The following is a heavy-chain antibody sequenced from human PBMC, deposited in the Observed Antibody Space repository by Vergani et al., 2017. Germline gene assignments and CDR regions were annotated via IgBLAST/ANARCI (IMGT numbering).Heavy chain of an antibody. CDR1: GFTFSNAW. J-gene: IGHJ3*02. Sequence: EVQLVESGGGLVKPGGSLRLSCAASGFTFSNAWMSWVRQAPGKGLEWVGRIKSKTDGGTTDYAAPVKGRFTISRDDSKNTLYLQMNSLKTEDTAVYYCTTGRFRIGADDACESWGQGIMVTVSS. D-gene: IGHD2/OR15-2a*01. V-gene: IGHV3-15*01. CDR3: TTGRFRIGADDACES. CDR2: IKSKTDGGTT.